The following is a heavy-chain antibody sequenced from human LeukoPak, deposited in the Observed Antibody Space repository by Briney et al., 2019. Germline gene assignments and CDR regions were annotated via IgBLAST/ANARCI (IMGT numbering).Heavy chain of an antibody. J-gene: IGHJ6*02. V-gene: IGHV3-66*01. Sequence: GGSLRLSCAASGFTVSSNYMSWVRQAPGRGLEWVSVIYSGGGTYYAESVKGRFTISRDNSKNTLYLQMNSLRAEDTAVYYCARDQLYYLGSGSLTVGPFHGMDVWGQGTTVTVS. CDR3: ARDQLYYLGSGSLTVGPFHGMDV. D-gene: IGHD3-10*01. CDR1: GFTVSSNY. CDR2: IYSGGGT.